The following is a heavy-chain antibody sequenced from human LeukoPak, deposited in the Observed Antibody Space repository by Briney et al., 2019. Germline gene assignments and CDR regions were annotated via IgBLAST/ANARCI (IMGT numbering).Heavy chain of an antibody. CDR1: GGSISGYF. D-gene: IGHD3-9*01. J-gene: IGHJ5*02. Sequence: PSETLPLTCTVSGGSISGYFWSWIRQPPGKGLEWIGYIYYSGSTNYNPSLESRVTMSVDTSKNQFSLKLASVTAADTAVYYCAREGYYDILTGYYHNWFDPWGQGTLVTVSS. V-gene: IGHV4-59*01. CDR3: AREGYYDILTGYYHNWFDP. CDR2: IYYSGST.